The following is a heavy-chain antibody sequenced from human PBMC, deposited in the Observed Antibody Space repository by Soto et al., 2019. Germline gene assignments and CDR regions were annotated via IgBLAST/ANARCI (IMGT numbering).Heavy chain of an antibody. J-gene: IGHJ6*03. CDR2: IRSKAYGGTT. Sequence: GGSLRLSCTASGFTFGDYAMSWFRQAPGKGLEWVGFIRSKAYGGTTEYAASVKGRFTISRDDSKSIAYLQMNSLKTEDTAVYYCTLAVAGDYYYYYMDVWGKGTTVTVSS. CDR1: GFTFGDYA. V-gene: IGHV3-49*03. CDR3: TLAVAGDYYYYYMDV. D-gene: IGHD6-19*01.